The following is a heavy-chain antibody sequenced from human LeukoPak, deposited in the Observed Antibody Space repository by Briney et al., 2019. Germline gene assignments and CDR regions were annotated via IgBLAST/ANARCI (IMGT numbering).Heavy chain of an antibody. J-gene: IGHJ4*02. Sequence: KTGGSLRLSCAGSGFTFRIYAMSWVRQAPGKGLEWVSSIGSSSTYIYYADSVKGRFTISRDNAKNSLYLQMNSLRADDTAVYYCARDLRTTTVTTGTVGYLYYFDYWGQGTLVTVSS. CDR1: GFTFRIYA. CDR2: IGSSSTYI. V-gene: IGHV3-21*01. CDR3: ARDLRTTTVTTGTVGYLYYFDY. D-gene: IGHD4-17*01.